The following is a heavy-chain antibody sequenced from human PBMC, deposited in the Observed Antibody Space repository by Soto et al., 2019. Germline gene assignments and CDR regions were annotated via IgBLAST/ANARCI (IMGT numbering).Heavy chain of an antibody. J-gene: IGHJ6*02. V-gene: IGHV3-11*05. Sequence: QVQLVESGGGLVKPGGSLRLSCAASGLTFSDYYMSWIRQAPGKGLVWVSYITHRGDCTKYADSVQGRFTISRDNAKNSLYLQMNSLRAEDTAVQYCARELDGIDVWGQGTTVIVSS. CDR2: ITHRGDCT. CDR1: GLTFSDYY. CDR3: ARELDGIDV.